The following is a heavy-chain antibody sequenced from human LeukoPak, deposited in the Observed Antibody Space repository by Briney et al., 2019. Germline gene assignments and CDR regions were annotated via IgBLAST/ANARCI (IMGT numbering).Heavy chain of an antibody. CDR3: GGSEDGYIDY. CDR2: IKTDGTNT. CDR1: GFTFTRHW. Sequence: GGSLRLSCAASGFTFTRHWMHWVRQAPGKGLEWVSRIKTDGTNTIYADFVEGRFTISRDNARNTLYLQMSSLRAGDTAVYYCGGSEDGYIDYWGQGTVVTVSS. V-gene: IGHV3-74*01. D-gene: IGHD5-24*01. J-gene: IGHJ4*02.